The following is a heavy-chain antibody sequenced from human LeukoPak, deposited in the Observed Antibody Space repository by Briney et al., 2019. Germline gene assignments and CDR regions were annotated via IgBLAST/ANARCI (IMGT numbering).Heavy chain of an antibody. Sequence: SQTLSLTCTVSGGSISSGGYYWSWIRQHPGKGLEWIGYIYYSGSTYYNPSLKSRVTISVDTSKNQFSLKLSSVTAADTAVYYCARVDMAYYYYGMDVWGQGTTVTVSS. V-gene: IGHV4-31*03. CDR1: GGSISSGGYY. J-gene: IGHJ6*02. CDR2: IYYSGST. CDR3: ARVDMAYYYYGMDV. D-gene: IGHD2-2*03.